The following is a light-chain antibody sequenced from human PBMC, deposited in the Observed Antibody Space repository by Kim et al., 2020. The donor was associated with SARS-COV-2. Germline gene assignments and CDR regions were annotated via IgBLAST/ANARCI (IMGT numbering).Light chain of an antibody. J-gene: IGLJ3*02. CDR2: VNSDGSH. CDR1: SGHSSYA. Sequence: QPVLTQSPSASASLGASVKLTCTLNSGHSSYAIAWHQQQPEQGPRYLMKVNSDGSHSKGDGIPDRFSGSSSGAERYLTISSLQSEDEADYYCQTWGTGIRVFGGGTKVTVL. V-gene: IGLV4-69*01. CDR3: QTWGTGIRV.